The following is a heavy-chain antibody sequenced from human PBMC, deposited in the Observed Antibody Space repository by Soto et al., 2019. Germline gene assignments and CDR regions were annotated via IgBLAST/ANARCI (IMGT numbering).Heavy chain of an antibody. CDR1: GYTFTGQY. V-gene: IGHV1-2*04. CDR2: INPNSGGT. CDR3: ARESIAARPGRGYFDY. Sequence: ASLKVSCKASGYTFTGQYMHWVRQAPGQGLEWMGWINPNSGGTNYAQKFQGWVTMTRDTSISTAYMELSRLRSDDTAVYYCARESIAARPGRGYFDYWGQGTLVTVSS. J-gene: IGHJ4*02. D-gene: IGHD6-6*01.